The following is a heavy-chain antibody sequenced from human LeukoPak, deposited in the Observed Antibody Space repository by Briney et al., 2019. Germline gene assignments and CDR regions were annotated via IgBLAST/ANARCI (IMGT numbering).Heavy chain of an antibody. D-gene: IGHD3-9*01. CDR3: ALGYDILTGYYWSFDY. Sequence: SVKVSCKASGGTFSSYAISWVRQAPGQGLEWMGGIIPIFGTANYAQKFQGRVTITADESTSTAYMELSNLRSEDTAVYYCALGYDILTGYYWSFDYWGQGTLVTVSS. CDR2: IIPIFGTA. J-gene: IGHJ4*02. V-gene: IGHV1-69*13. CDR1: GGTFSSYA.